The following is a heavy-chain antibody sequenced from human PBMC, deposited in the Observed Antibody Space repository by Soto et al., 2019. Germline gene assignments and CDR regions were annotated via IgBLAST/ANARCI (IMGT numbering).Heavy chain of an antibody. J-gene: IGHJ4*02. D-gene: IGHD4-17*01. CDR1: GGTFSSYT. Sequence: QVQLVQSGAEVKKPGSSVKVSCKAYGGTFSSYTISWVRQAPGQGLEWMGRIIPILGIANYAQKFQGRVTITADTATSTAYMYLSRLRSADTAVYYCAREDYGTFDYWGKVTLFTVSS. CDR3: AREDYGTFDY. V-gene: IGHV1-69*08. CDR2: IIPILGIA.